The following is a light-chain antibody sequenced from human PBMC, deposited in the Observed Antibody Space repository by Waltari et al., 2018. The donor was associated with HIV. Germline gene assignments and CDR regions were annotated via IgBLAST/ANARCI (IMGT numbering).Light chain of an antibody. CDR3: GADHGSGSNFNWV. Sequence: QPVLTQPPSASASLGASVTLTCTLSSGYSNYKVDWYQQRPGKGPRFVMRVGTGGIVGSKGDGIPDRFSVLGSGPNRFLTIKNIQEEDEADYHCGADHGSGSNFNWVFGGGTKLTVL. CDR1: SGYSNYK. J-gene: IGLJ3*02. V-gene: IGLV9-49*01. CDR2: VGTGGIVG.